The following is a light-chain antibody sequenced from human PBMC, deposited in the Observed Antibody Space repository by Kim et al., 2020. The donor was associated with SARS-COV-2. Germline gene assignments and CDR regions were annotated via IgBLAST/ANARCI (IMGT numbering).Light chain of an antibody. J-gene: IGKJ1*01. Sequence: DIQMTQSPSTLSASVGDRVTITCRGSQTISSWLAWYQQKPGKAPKLLIYDASSLQSGVPSRFSGSGSGTEFTLTISSLQPDDFATYYCQQYHSYWTFGQGTKVDIK. CDR2: DAS. V-gene: IGKV1-5*01. CDR1: QTISSW. CDR3: QQYHSYWT.